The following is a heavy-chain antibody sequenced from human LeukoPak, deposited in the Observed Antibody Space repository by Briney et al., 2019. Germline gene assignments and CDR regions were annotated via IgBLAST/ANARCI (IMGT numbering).Heavy chain of an antibody. CDR3: ARAHSGYYYGPKYFQH. V-gene: IGHV4-59*08. CDR1: GGSISSYY. J-gene: IGHJ1*01. CDR2: IYYSGST. D-gene: IGHD3-22*01. Sequence: NPSETLSLTCTVSGGSISSYYWSWIRQPPGKGLEWIGYIYYSGSTNYNPSLKSRVTISVDTSKNQFSLKLSSVTAADTAVYYCARAHSGYYYGPKYFQHWGQGTLVTVSS.